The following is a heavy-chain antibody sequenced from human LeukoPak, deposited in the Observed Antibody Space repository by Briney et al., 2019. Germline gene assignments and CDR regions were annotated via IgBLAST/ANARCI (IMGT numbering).Heavy chain of an antibody. Sequence: GGSLRLSCAASGFTFSSYGMHWVRQAPGKGLEWVAFIRYDGSNKYYADSVKGRFTISRDNSKNTLYLRMNSLRAEDTAVYYCAKGGYSSSWYYAFDIWGQGTMVTVSS. CDR3: AKGGYSSSWYYAFDI. CDR2: IRYDGSNK. V-gene: IGHV3-30*02. CDR1: GFTFSSYG. D-gene: IGHD6-13*01. J-gene: IGHJ3*02.